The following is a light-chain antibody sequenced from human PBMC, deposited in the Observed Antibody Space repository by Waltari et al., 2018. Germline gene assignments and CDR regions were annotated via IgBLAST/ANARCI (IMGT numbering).Light chain of an antibody. CDR2: ATS. Sequence: DVQMTQSPSSLSASIGDRVTITCQASQDIPNYLNWYQQKPGKAPNLLIYATSNLESGVPSRFSGSGSGTLFTFTISSLQPEDIATYYCQQYDSLPLTFGPGTTVDV. V-gene: IGKV1-33*01. CDR3: QQYDSLPLT. J-gene: IGKJ3*01. CDR1: QDIPNY.